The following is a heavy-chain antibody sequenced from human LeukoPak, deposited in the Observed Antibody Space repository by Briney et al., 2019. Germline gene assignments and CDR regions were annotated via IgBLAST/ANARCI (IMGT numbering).Heavy chain of an antibody. CDR3: ARDRHKLVDIVAGILDY. CDR2: IYTSGST. J-gene: IGHJ4*02. Sequence: SETLSLTCTVSGGSISSYDWSWIRQPAGKGPEWIGRIYTSGSTNYNPSLKSRVTMSVDTSKNQFSLKLNSVTAADTAVYYCARDRHKLVDIVAGILDYWGQGTLVTVSS. V-gene: IGHV4-4*07. D-gene: IGHD5-12*01. CDR1: GGSISSYD.